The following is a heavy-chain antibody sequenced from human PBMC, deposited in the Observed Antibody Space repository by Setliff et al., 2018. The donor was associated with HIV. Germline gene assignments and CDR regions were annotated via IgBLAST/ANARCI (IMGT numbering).Heavy chain of an antibody. CDR3: ARGYSSSWYDS. CDR1: GGSISSGGYF. V-gene: IGHV4-61*08. Sequence: SETLSLTCTVSGGSISSGGYFWSWIRQHPGKGLEWIGYIYTSGSTNYNPSLKSRVTISVDTSKNQFSLKLSSVTAADTAVYYCARGYSSSWYDSWGQGTLVTVSS. D-gene: IGHD6-13*01. CDR2: IYTSGST. J-gene: IGHJ5*01.